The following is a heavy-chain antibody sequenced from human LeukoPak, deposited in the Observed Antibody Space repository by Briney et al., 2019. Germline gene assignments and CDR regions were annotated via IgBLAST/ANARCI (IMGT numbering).Heavy chain of an antibody. CDR2: IYYSGST. V-gene: IGHV4-39*01. CDR3: ARVSPSYCSSTSSYYYYYMDV. J-gene: IGHJ6*03. Sequence: PSETLSLTCTVSGGSISSGSYYWGWIRQPPGKGLEWIGSIYYSGSTYYNPSLKSRVTISVDTSKNQSSLKLSSVTAADTAVYYCARVSPSYCSSTSSYYYYYMDVWGKGTTVTVSS. CDR1: GGSISSGSYY. D-gene: IGHD2-2*01.